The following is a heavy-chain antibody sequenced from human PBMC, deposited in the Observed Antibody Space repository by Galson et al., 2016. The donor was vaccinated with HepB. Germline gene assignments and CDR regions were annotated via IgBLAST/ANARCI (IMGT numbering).Heavy chain of an antibody. Sequence: SLRLSCAASGFTFSDYYMTWIRQAPGKGLEWVSYISSRSSYTNYADSLKGRFTISRDNAKKSLYLQMSSLRAEDTAIYYCARDRTSRAAVDYWGHGTLVTVSS. V-gene: IGHV3-11*06. J-gene: IGHJ4*01. D-gene: IGHD6-25*01. CDR1: GFTFSDYY. CDR2: ISSRSSYT. CDR3: ARDRTSRAAVDY.